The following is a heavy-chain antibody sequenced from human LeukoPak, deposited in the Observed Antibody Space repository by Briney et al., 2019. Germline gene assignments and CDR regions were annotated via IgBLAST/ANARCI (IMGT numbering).Heavy chain of an antibody. CDR1: GFTFSTYG. CDR3: ASELIAAAAFDY. J-gene: IGHJ4*02. CDR2: IRSDGSNT. V-gene: IGHV3-30*02. D-gene: IGHD6-13*01. Sequence: GGSLRLSCAAYGFTFSTYGMHWVRQAPGKGLEWVAFIRSDGSNTYYADSVKGRFTISRDNSKNTLYMQMNSLRAEDTAVYYCASELIAAAAFDYWGQGTLVTVSS.